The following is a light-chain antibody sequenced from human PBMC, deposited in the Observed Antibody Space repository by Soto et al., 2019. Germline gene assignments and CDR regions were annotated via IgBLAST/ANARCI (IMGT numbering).Light chain of an antibody. J-gene: IGLJ2*01. V-gene: IGLV1-36*01. CDR3: AAWDDSLKGVV. CDR2: YDD. CDR1: SSNIGNNA. Sequence: QSVLTQPPSVSEAPRQRVTISCSGSSSNIGNNAVNWYQQIPGKAPKLLIYYDDLLPSGVSDRFSGSKSGTSASLAISGLQSEDEADYSSAAWDDSLKGVVFGGGTQLTVL.